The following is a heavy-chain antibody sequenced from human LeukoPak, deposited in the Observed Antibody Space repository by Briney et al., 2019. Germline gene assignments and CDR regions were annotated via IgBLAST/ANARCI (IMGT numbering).Heavy chain of an antibody. J-gene: IGHJ5*02. CDR1: GGTFSSYT. CDR2: IIPILGIA. CDR3: ARSRRITMVRGVIIGWFDP. V-gene: IGHV1-69*02. Sequence: SVKVSCKASGGTFSSYTISWVRQAPGQGLEWMGRIIPILGIANYAQKFQGRVTITRDASASTAYMELSSLRSEDTAVYYCARSRRITMVRGVIIGWFDPWGQGTLVTVSS. D-gene: IGHD3-10*01.